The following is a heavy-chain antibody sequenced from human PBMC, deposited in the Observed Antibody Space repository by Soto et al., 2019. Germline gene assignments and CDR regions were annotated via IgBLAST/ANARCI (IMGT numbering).Heavy chain of an antibody. CDR1: GYTFSNYA. CDR3: TRGRYFDCPTWNYGMDV. CDR2: INAGNGNT. D-gene: IGHD3-9*01. J-gene: IGHJ6*02. V-gene: IGHV1-3*01. Sequence: ASVKVSCKASGYTFSNYAIHWVRQAPGQRLEWLGWINAGNGNTKDSQKLEGRVTITRDTSATTAYMELRSLRSEDTAVYYCTRGRYFDCPTWNYGMDVWGQGTTVTVSS.